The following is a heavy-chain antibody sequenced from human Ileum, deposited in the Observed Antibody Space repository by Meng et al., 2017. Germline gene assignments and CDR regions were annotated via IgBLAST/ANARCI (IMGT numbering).Heavy chain of an antibody. V-gene: IGHV4-30-2*01. D-gene: IGHD2/OR15-2a*01. CDR3: ASSTSGPELNY. J-gene: IGHJ4*02. Sequence: HLQLQESGSGLVTSSQTLSLTCTVSGGSISSSAYSWTWIRQPPGKGLEWIGYIYQVGSTNYNPSLKSRVTIFVDTSKNQFSLKLTSVTAADTAVYYCASSTSGPELNYWGQGILVTVSS. CDR2: IYQVGST. CDR1: GGSISSSAYS.